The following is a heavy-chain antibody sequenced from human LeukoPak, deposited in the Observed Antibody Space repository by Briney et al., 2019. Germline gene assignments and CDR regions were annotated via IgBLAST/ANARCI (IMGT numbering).Heavy chain of an antibody. CDR1: GFTFSSYG. CDR2: IQYDGSDK. J-gene: IGHJ4*02. D-gene: IGHD1-26*01. V-gene: IGHV3-30*02. CDR3: AKADSGTYYGLGDYFDY. Sequence: GGSLRLSCAASGFTFSSYGMHWVRQAPGKGLVWVAFIQYDGSDKYYGGSVKGQFTISRDNSKNTLYLQMNSLRAEDTAVYYCAKADSGTYYGLGDYFDYWGQGTLVTVSS.